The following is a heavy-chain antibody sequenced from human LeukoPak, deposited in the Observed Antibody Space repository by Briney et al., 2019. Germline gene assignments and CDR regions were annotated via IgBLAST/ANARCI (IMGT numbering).Heavy chain of an antibody. Sequence: SQTLSLTCAISGDSVSSAAWNWIRQSPSRGLEWLGRTYYRSKWYNDYAVSVKSRITINPDTSKNQFSLQLNFVTPEDTAVYYCARGGIGYCTSSSCYFDYWGQGTLVTVSS. V-gene: IGHV6-1*01. CDR1: GDSVSSAA. J-gene: IGHJ4*02. D-gene: IGHD2-2*01. CDR3: ARGGIGYCTSSSCYFDY. CDR2: TYYRSKWYN.